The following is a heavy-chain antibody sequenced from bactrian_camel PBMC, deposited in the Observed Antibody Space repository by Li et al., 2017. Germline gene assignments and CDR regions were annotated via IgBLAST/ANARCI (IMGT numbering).Heavy chain of an antibody. J-gene: IGHJ6*01. Sequence: VQLVESGGGSVQAGGSLRLSCAAPGYRYDTYCMGWLRQAPGKEREGVAAIDSDGIASYADSVKGRFTVSRDNANNTVNLMMNSLKPEDTAMYYCAAVRYGVTWYPLCRARSADFGYWGQGTQVTVS. D-gene: IGHD6*01. CDR1: GYRYDTYC. V-gene: IGHV3S53*01. CDR2: IDSDGIA. CDR3: AAVRYGVTWYPLCRARSADFGY.